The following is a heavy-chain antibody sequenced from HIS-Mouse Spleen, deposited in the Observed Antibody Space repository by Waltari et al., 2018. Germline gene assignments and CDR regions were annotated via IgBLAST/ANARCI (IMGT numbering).Heavy chain of an antibody. Sequence: QLQLQESGPGLGKPSATVALTGPGSGGSISSSSYYWGWILQPPGKGLEWIGSIYYSGSTYYNPSLKSRVTISVDTSKNQFSLKLSSVTAADTAVYYCAREIPYSSSWYDWYFDLWGRGTLVTVSS. CDR1: GGSISSSSYY. J-gene: IGHJ2*01. CDR3: AREIPYSSSWYDWYFDL. V-gene: IGHV4-39*07. CDR2: IYYSGST. D-gene: IGHD6-13*01.